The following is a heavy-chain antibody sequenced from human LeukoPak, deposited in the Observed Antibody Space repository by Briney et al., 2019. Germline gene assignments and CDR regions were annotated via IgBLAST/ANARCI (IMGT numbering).Heavy chain of an antibody. V-gene: IGHV4-59*01. J-gene: IGHJ4*02. Sequence: SETLSLTCTVSGASISSYYWSWIRQPPGKGLEWIGYIYYSGSTNYNPSLKSRVTISVDTSKNQFSLKLSSVTAADTAVYYCARGIAAAGTFVGFDYWGQGTLVTVSS. D-gene: IGHD6-13*01. CDR1: GASISSYY. CDR3: ARGIAAAGTFVGFDY. CDR2: IYYSGST.